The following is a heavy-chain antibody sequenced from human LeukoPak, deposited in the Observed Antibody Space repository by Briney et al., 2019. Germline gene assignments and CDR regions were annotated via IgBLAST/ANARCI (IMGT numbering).Heavy chain of an antibody. J-gene: IGHJ4*02. D-gene: IGHD5-24*01. CDR2: IYTSGST. CDR3: ASTVGWLQFGLARYH. Sequence: SETLSLTCTVSGGSISSGSYYWSWIRQPAGKGLEWIGRIYTSGSTNYNPSLKSRVTISVDTSKNQFSLKLSSVTAADTAVYYCASTVGWLQFGLARYHGGQGTLVTVSS. V-gene: IGHV4-61*02. CDR1: GGSISSGSYY.